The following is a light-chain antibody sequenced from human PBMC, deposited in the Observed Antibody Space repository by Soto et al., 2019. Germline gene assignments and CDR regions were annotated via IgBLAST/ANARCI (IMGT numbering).Light chain of an antibody. CDR1: SSDVGGSNY. CDR3: SSYTRSSTYV. J-gene: IGLJ1*01. V-gene: IGLV2-14*01. Sequence: QSALTQPASVSGSPGQSITISCTGTSSDVGGSNYVSWYQQHPGKAPKLMIYEVSNRPSGVSNRFSGSKSGNTASLTISGLQAEDEADYYCSSYTRSSTYVFGTGTK. CDR2: EVS.